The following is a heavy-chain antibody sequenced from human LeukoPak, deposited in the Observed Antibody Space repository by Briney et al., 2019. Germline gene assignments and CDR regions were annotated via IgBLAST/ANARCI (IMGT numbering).Heavy chain of an antibody. J-gene: IGHJ1*01. V-gene: IGHV3-74*01. CDR3: ARAPSEIGGYYPEYFRH. Sequence: PGGSLRLSCAASGFTFSSYWMHWVRQAPGKGLVWVSRIKSDGSTNYADSVKGRFTISRDNAKNTLSLQMNSLRAEDTGVYHCARAPSEIGGYYPEYFRHWGQGTLVTVSS. CDR2: IKSDGST. D-gene: IGHD3-22*01. CDR1: GFTFSSYW.